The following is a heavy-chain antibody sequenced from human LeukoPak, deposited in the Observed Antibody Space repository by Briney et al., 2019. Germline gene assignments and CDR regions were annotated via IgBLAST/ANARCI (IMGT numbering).Heavy chain of an antibody. CDR2: IYYSGST. CDR3: ARLSSGRHRTSDDDY. V-gene: IGHV4-59*08. J-gene: IGHJ4*02. CDR1: GGSISSYY. D-gene: IGHD6-19*01. Sequence: SETLSLTCTVSGGSISSYYWSWIRQPPGKGLEWIGYIYYSGSTNYNPSLKSRVTISVDTSKNQFSLKLSSVTAADTAVYYCARLSSGRHRTSDDDYWGQGTLVTVSS.